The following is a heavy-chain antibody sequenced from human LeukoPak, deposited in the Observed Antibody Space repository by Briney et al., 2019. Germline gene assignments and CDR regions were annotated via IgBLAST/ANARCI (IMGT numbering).Heavy chain of an antibody. Sequence: GGSLRLSFEASGFTFTSSPMSWFRQAPGKGLEWVSGIGGSGAGTYYAVSVKGRFTISRDNSKNTLYLQMNSLRAEDTAVYYCATTLHSGYYDLYWGQGTLVTVSS. V-gene: IGHV3-23*01. CDR1: GFTFTSSP. CDR2: IGGSGAGT. CDR3: ATTLHSGYYDLY. D-gene: IGHD3-22*01. J-gene: IGHJ4*02.